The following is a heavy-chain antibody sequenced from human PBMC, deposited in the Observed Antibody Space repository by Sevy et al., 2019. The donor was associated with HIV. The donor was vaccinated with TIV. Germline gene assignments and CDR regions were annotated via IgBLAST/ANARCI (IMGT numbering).Heavy chain of an antibody. V-gene: IGHV1-69*13. D-gene: IGHD6-13*01. CDR1: GGTFSSYA. J-gene: IGHJ4*02. CDR3: ARDSRIAAAGTFFDN. CDR2: IIPIFRTA. Sequence: ASVKVSCKASGGTFSSYAISWVRQAPGQGLEWMGGIIPIFRTANYAQKLQGKVTITADESTSTAYMELSSLRSEDTAMYYCARDSRIAAAGTFFDNWGQGTLVTVSS.